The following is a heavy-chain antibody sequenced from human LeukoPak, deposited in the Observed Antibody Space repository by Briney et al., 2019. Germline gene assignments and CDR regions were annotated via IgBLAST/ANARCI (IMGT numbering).Heavy chain of an antibody. V-gene: IGHV4-59*01. D-gene: IGHD3-10*01. CDR3: ARTRGRYDAFDI. J-gene: IGHJ3*02. CDR2: IYYSGST. Sequence: PSETLSLTCTVSGGSISSYYWSWIRQPPGKGLEWIGYIYYSGSTNYNPSLKSRVTISVDTSKNQFSLKLSSVTAADTAVYYCARTRGRYDAFDIWGQGTMVTVSS. CDR1: GGSISSYY.